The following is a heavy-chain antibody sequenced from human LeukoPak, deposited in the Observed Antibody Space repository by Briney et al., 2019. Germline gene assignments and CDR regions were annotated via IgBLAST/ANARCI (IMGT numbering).Heavy chain of an antibody. D-gene: IGHD4-17*01. CDR3: AKDEAPDYGDSLDYFDY. CDR1: GFTFSGYA. CDR2: ISGGGGT. V-gene: IGHV3-23*01. Sequence: PGGSLRLSCAVSGFTFSGYAMTWVRQAPGKGLEWVSAISGGGGTYYADSVKGRFTISRDNSENTLYLQMNSLRAEDTAVYYCAKDEAPDYGDSLDYFDYWGQGTLVTVSS. J-gene: IGHJ4*02.